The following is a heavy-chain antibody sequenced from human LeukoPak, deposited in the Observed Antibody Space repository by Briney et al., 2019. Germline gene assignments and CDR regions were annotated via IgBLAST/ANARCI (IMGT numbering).Heavy chain of an antibody. CDR2: ISYDGSNK. D-gene: IGHD2-21*01. J-gene: IGHJ4*02. CDR3: AKDRIAGIYYFDY. Sequence: PGGSLRLSCAASGFTFSSYGMHWVRQAPGKGLEWVAVISYDGSNKYYADSVKGRFTISRDNSKNTLYLQMNSLRAEDTAVYYCAKDRIAGIYYFDYWGQGTLVTVSS. V-gene: IGHV3-30*18. CDR1: GFTFSSYG.